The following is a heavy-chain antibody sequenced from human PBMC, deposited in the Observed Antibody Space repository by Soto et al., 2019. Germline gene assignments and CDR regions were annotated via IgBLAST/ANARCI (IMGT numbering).Heavy chain of an antibody. CDR3: ARGHGELIWFGDLYDAFDI. D-gene: IGHD3-10*01. CDR2: INHSGST. CDR1: GGSFSGYY. V-gene: IGHV4-34*01. Sequence: SETLSLTCAVYGGSFSGYYWSWIRQPPGKGREWIGEINHSGSTNYNPSLKSRVTISVDTSKNQFSLKLSSVTAADTAVYYCARGHGELIWFGDLYDAFDIWGQGTMVTVSS. J-gene: IGHJ3*02.